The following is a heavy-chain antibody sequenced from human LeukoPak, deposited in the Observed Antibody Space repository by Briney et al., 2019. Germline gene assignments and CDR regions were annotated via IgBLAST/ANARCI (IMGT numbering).Heavy chain of an antibody. CDR2: IYYSGST. V-gene: IGHV4-31*03. CDR1: GGSISSGGYY. D-gene: IGHD1-14*01. CDR3: ARANRKPKYYFDY. Sequence: KPSETLSLTCTVSGGSISSGGYYWSWIRQHPGTGLEWIGYIYYSGSTYYNPSLKSRVTISVDTSKTQFSLKLSSVTAADTAVYYCARANRKPKYYFDYWGQGTLVTVSS. J-gene: IGHJ4*02.